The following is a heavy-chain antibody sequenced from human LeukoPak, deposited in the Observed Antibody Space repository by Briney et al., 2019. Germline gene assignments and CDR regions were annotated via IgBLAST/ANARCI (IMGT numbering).Heavy chain of an antibody. V-gene: IGHV4-39*07. D-gene: IGHD6-6*01. CDR1: GGSISSSTYY. J-gene: IGHJ5*02. Sequence: PSETLSLTCTVSGGSISSSTYYWGWIRQPPGKGLEWIGNIYYSGSTYYNPSLKSRVTISVDTSKNQFSLRLSSVTAADTAVYYCATSIAARGWFDPWGQGTLVTVSS. CDR3: ATSIAARGWFDP. CDR2: IYYSGST.